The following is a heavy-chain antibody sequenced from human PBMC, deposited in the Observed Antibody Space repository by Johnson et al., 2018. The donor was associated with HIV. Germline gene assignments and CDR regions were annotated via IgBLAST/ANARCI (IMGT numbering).Heavy chain of an antibody. Sequence: VQLVESGGGVVQPGRSLRLSCAASGFTFSSYAMHWVRQAPDKGLEWVAHINHDGSEKYYVGSVKGRFTISRDNTKNSLYLQMNSLRVEDTAVYYCVRDLPYCSGGFCQTDGFDIWGQGTMVTASS. D-gene: IGHD2-15*01. J-gene: IGHJ3*02. V-gene: IGHV3-7*03. CDR2: INHDGSEK. CDR3: VRDLPYCSGGFCQTDGFDI. CDR1: GFTFSSYA.